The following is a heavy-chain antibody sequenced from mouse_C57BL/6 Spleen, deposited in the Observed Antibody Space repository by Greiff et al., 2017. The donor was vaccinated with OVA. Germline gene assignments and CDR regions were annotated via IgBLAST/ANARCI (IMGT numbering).Heavy chain of an antibody. CDR1: GYTFTSYW. CDR3: ARRGYEFFFDY. J-gene: IGHJ2*01. D-gene: IGHD2-2*01. Sequence: QVQLKQPGAELVRPGSSVKLSCKASGYTFTSYWMHWVKQRPIQGLEWIGNIDPSDSETHYNQKFKDKATLTVDKSSSTAYMQLSSLTSEDSAVYYCARRGYEFFFDYWGQGTTLTVSS. CDR2: IDPSDSET. V-gene: IGHV1-52*01.